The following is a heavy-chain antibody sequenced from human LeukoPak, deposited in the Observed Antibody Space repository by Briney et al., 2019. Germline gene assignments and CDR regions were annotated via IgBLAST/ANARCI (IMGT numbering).Heavy chain of an antibody. CDR2: INSDGSSI. Sequence: SGGSLRLSCAASGFTFSSYGMHWVRQAPGKGLGWVSRINSDGSSIRNADSVKGRLTISRDNAKSSLYLQMNSLRAEDTAVYYCARDNPYSESLAADDAFDIWGQGTMATVSS. D-gene: IGHD1-26*01. CDR3: ARDNPYSESLAADDAFDI. J-gene: IGHJ3*02. V-gene: IGHV3-74*01. CDR1: GFTFSSYG.